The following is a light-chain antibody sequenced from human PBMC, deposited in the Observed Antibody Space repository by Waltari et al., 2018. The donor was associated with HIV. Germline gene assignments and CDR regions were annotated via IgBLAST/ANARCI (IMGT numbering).Light chain of an antibody. CDR2: GVT. CDR1: NRNIGFFNL. Sequence: QSALTQPASVSGSPGQSLTITCTGTNRNIGFFNLVSWYQQYPGKAPQLLLYGVTSRPPGVSNRFSGSKSGNTASLTISGLQTDDEAEYYCNSYSSDDTVVFGGGTKLTVL. CDR3: NSYSSDDTVV. V-gene: IGLV2-14*01. J-gene: IGLJ2*01.